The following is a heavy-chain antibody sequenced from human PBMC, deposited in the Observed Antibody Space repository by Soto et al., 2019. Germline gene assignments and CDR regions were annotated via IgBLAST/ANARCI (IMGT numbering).Heavy chain of an antibody. Sequence: EVQLVESGGGLVQPGGSLRLSCAASGFTFSSYSMNWVRQAQGKGLEWVSYISSSSSTIYYADSVKGRFTISRDNAKNSLYLQMNSLRDEDTAVNYCARDAVIRGLDWFDPWGQGTLVTVSS. D-gene: IGHD2-21*01. V-gene: IGHV3-48*02. J-gene: IGHJ5*02. CDR3: ARDAVIRGLDWFDP. CDR1: GFTFSSYS. CDR2: ISSSSSTI.